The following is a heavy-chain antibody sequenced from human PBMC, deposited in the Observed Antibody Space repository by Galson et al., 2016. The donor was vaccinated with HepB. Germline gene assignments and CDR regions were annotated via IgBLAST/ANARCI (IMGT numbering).Heavy chain of an antibody. V-gene: IGHV3-23*01. CDR2: MSGSGDTK. J-gene: IGHJ4*02. CDR1: GFIFNNYA. CDR3: AKILSDAPLGQYYFDH. Sequence: SLRLSCAASGFIFNNYAMSWVRQSPGKGPEWVSVMSGSGDTKNYADSVRGRFTISRDNSKNTLHLQMNSLRDEDTGLYYCAKILSDAPLGQYYFDHWGQGTLVTVSS. D-gene: IGHD3-16*01.